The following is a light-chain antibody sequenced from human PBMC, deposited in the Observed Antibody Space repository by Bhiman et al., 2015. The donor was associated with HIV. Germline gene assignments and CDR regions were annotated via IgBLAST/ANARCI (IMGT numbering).Light chain of an antibody. CDR1: ASNIGAGYD. CDR2: GNT. J-gene: IGLJ1*01. V-gene: IGLV1-40*01. CDR3: QSYDNSLSALV. Sequence: QSVLTQPPSVSGAPGQRVTISCTGSASNIGAGYDVHWYQHLPGTAPRLLIYGNTNRPSGVPDRFSGSKSGTSASLAITGLQAEDEADYFCQSYDNSLSALVFGTGTKVSVL.